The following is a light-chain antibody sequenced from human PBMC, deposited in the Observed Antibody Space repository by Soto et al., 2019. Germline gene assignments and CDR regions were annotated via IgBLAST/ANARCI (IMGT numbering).Light chain of an antibody. CDR2: GAS. Sequence: EIVLTQSPGTLSLSPGERATLSCRASQSVSSSYLAWYQQKPGQAPRLLIYGASSRATGIPDRFSGSGSGTDFTLTISSLQAEDVAVYYCQQYYTTLALTFGGGTKVEIK. V-gene: IGKV3-20*01. CDR3: QQYYTTLALT. CDR1: QSVSSSY. J-gene: IGKJ4*01.